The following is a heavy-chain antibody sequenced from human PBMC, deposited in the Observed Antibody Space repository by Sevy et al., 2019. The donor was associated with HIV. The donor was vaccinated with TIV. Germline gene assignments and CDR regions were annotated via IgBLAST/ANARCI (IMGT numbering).Heavy chain of an antibody. Sequence: SETLSLTCTVSGGSITSLYWNWIRQPAGKGLEWIPNIYYNGHINYNPSLKSRVTLSLDTSKNQFSLRLSSVTAADTAMYYCAGENAWGRGYSWGQGTLVTVSS. D-gene: IGHD1-26*01. CDR1: GGSITSLY. V-gene: IGHV4-59*08. J-gene: IGHJ4*02. CDR3: AGENAWGRGYS. CDR2: IYYNGHI.